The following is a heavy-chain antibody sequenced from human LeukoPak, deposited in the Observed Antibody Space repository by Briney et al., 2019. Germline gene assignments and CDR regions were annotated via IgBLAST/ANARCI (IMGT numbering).Heavy chain of an antibody. CDR1: GGSISSYY. CDR2: IYYSGST. V-gene: IGHV4-59*01. J-gene: IGHJ4*02. Sequence: PSETLSLTCTVSGGSISSYYWSWIRQPPGKGLEWIGYIYYSGSTSYNPSLESRVTISVDTSKNQFSLKLTSVTAADTAAYYCARLKYNSPPRYFDYWGQGTPVTVSS. CDR3: ARLKYNSPPRYFDY. D-gene: IGHD6-6*01.